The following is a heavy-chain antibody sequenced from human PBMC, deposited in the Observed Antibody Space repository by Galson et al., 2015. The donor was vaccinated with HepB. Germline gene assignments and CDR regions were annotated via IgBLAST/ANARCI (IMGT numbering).Heavy chain of an antibody. CDR3: ARARYGDFPFVY. J-gene: IGHJ4*02. Sequence: SVKVSCKGSGSTFTGYYLHWVRQAPGQGLEWLGWINPKSGDTKDARKFQGRLPMTRDTTISTPYMEKNSLRVDDTAVYYCARARYGDFPFVYWGQGTLVTVAS. CDR1: GSTFTGYY. D-gene: IGHD4-17*01. V-gene: IGHV1-2*02. CDR2: INPKSGDT.